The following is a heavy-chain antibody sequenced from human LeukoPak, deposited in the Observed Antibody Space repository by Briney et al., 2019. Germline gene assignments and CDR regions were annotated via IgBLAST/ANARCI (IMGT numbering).Heavy chain of an antibody. Sequence: GGSLRLSCAASGFTFSSYEMNWVRQAPGKGLEWVSYISSSGSTIYYADSVKGRFTISRDNAKNSLYLQMNSLRAEDTAVYYCARVYPRLGMDVWGKGTTVTVSS. CDR2: ISSSGSTI. CDR1: GFTFSSYE. D-gene: IGHD2-2*02. J-gene: IGHJ6*04. V-gene: IGHV3-48*03. CDR3: ARVYPRLGMDV.